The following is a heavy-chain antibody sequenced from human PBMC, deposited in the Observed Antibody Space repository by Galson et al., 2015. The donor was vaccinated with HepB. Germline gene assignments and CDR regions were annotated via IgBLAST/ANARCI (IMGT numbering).Heavy chain of an antibody. CDR2: ISYDGSNK. J-gene: IGHJ4*02. Sequence: SLRLSCAASGFTFSSYGMHWVRQAPGKGLEWVAVISYDGSNKYYADSVKGRFTISRDNSKNTLYLQMNSLRAEDTAVYYCAKGGYSSGGFDYWGQGTLVTVSS. CDR1: GFTFSSYG. V-gene: IGHV3-30*18. CDR3: AKGGYSSGGFDY. D-gene: IGHD6-19*01.